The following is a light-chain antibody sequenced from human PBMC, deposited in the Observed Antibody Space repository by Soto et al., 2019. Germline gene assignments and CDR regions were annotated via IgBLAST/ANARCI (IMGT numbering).Light chain of an antibody. Sequence: EVVLTQSPATLSVSPGERATLSCRASESVNNKLGWYQQKPGQAPRLLIYRASTRATGIPARFSGSGSGTEFTLTISRLQSEDSAVYYCHQYNNWFPFTFGQGTRLEIK. CDR1: ESVNNK. CDR3: HQYNNWFPFT. J-gene: IGKJ5*01. V-gene: IGKV3-15*01. CDR2: RAS.